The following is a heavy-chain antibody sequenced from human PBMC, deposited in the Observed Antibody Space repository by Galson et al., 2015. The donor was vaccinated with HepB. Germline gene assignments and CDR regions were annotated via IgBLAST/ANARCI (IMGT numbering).Heavy chain of an antibody. D-gene: IGHD2-8*01. Sequence: SVKVSCKASGYTFTGYHIHWVRQAPGQGLEWMGRINPNSGGTKYPQRFQGRVTMTRDTSINTAYMELSSLTSDDTAVYYCARDRGGYCANGICPNYYYGMDVWGQGTTVIVSS. CDR1: GYTFTGYH. V-gene: IGHV1-2*06. J-gene: IGHJ6*02. CDR3: ARDRGGYCANGICPNYYYGMDV. CDR2: INPNSGGT.